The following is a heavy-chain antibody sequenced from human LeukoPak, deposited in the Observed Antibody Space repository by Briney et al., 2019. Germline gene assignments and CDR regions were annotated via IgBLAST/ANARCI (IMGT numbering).Heavy chain of an antibody. CDR3: ACGWTGPPALDY. Sequence: VASVKLPCTASGYTFTSYDMNWVRQAPGQRLEWMGGINAGNGNTKYSQKFQGRVTITRHTSASTAYMEPSSLRSEDTAVYDFACGWTGPPALDYWGQGTLVTVSS. V-gene: IGHV1-3*01. CDR2: INAGNGNT. J-gene: IGHJ4*02. CDR1: GYTFTSYD. D-gene: IGHD1-14*01.